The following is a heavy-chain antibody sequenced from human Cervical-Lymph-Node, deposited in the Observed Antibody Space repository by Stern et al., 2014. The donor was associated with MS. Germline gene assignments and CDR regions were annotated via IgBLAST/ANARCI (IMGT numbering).Heavy chain of an antibody. J-gene: IGHJ6*02. CDR1: GYTFTSYY. D-gene: IGHD6-19*01. CDR3: AREVAGHRLGMMDV. CDR2: INPSGGST. V-gene: IGHV1-46*01. Sequence: VQLVESGAEVKKPGASVKVSCKAAGYTFTSYYIHWVRQAPGQRLSWMGIINPSGGSTSHAQKFQGRVTMTRDTSTSTVYMELSSLRSEDTAVYYCAREVAGHRLGMMDVWGQGTTVTVSS.